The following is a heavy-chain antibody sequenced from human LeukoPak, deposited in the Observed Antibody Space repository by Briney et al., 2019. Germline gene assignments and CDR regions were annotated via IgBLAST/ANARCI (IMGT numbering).Heavy chain of an antibody. J-gene: IGHJ4*02. CDR1: GGSISSYY. V-gene: IGHV4-4*07. CDR2: IYTSGST. Sequence: SETLSLTCTVSGGSISSYYWSWIRQPAGKGLEWIGRIYTSGSTNYNPSLKSRVTMSVDTSKNQFSLKLCSVTAADTAVYYCARDLGSSGWYGSYYFDYWGQGTLVTVSS. CDR3: ARDLGSSGWYGSYYFDY. D-gene: IGHD6-19*01.